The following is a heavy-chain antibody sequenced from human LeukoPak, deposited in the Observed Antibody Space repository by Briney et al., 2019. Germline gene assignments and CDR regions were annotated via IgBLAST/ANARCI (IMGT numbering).Heavy chain of an antibody. V-gene: IGHV3-9*01. D-gene: IGHD6-19*01. J-gene: IGHJ4*02. CDR2: ISWNSGYI. CDR1: GFSFEDYA. Sequence: PGRSLRLSCAGSGFSFEDYAMRWVRQAPGKGLEWLSIISWNSGYIGYADSVKGRFTISRDNAKNSLYLQMNSLRAEDTAFYYCAKVRGTYSSGFFFDYWGPGALVTVSS. CDR3: AKVRGTYSSGFFFDY.